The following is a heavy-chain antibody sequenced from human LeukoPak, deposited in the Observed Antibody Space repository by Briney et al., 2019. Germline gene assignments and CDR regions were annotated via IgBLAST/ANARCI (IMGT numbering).Heavy chain of an antibody. CDR2: MSGGGGST. V-gene: IGHV3-23*01. Sequence: SGGSLRLSCAASGFTFSSYAMIWVRQAPGKGLEWVSGMSGGGGSTYYADSVKGRFTISRDNSKNTLYLQMNSLRAEDTAVYYCAKDQNHVLLWSGELYYWGQGTLVTVSS. CDR1: GFTFSSYA. CDR3: AKDQNHVLLWSGELYY. D-gene: IGHD3-10*01. J-gene: IGHJ4*02.